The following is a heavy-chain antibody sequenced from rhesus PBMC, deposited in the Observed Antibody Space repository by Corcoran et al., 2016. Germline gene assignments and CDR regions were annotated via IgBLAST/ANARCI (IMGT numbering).Heavy chain of an antibody. Sequence: QVQLQQWGEGLVKPSETLSLTCAVYGGSISGYYYWSWIRQPPGRGLEWIGYIYGNSASTNYNPSLKNRVTSSKDTSKNQFSLKLSSVTAADTAVYYCARGGAFWTGYSLFDYWGQGVLVTVSS. J-gene: IGHJ4*01. V-gene: IGHV4-73*01. D-gene: IGHD3-3*01. CDR2: IYGNSAST. CDR1: GGSISGYYY. CDR3: ARGGAFWTGYSLFDY.